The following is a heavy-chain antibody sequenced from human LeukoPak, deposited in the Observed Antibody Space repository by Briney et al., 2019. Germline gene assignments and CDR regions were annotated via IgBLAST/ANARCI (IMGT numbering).Heavy chain of an antibody. CDR3: ARTSGDPFDY. Sequence: QSGGSLRLSCAASGFPFSTYWMSWVRQAPGKGLEWVANINEDGGEKYYADSVKGRFTISRDNARNSLYVQTNNLRAEDTAVYYCARTSGDPFDYWGQGTLVAVSS. CDR2: INEDGGEK. J-gene: IGHJ4*02. V-gene: IGHV3-7*01. D-gene: IGHD4-17*01. CDR1: GFPFSTYW.